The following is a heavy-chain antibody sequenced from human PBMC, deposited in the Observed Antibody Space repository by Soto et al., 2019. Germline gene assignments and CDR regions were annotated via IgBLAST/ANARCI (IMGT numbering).Heavy chain of an antibody. V-gene: IGHV3-30*18. CDR1: GFTFSSYG. Sequence: QVQLVESGGGVVQPGRSLRLSCAASGFTFSSYGMHWVRQAPGKGLEWVAVISYDGSNKYYAESVKGRFTSSKDNSKNTLYLQMNSLRAEDTAVYYCAKVRTGYSSGLYGMDVWGQGTTVTVSS. CDR2: ISYDGSNK. D-gene: IGHD6-19*01. J-gene: IGHJ6*02. CDR3: AKVRTGYSSGLYGMDV.